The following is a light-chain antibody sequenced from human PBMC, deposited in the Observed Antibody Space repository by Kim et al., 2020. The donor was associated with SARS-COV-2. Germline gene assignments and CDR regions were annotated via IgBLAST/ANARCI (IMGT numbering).Light chain of an antibody. CDR2: AKN. CDR1: SLRSYY. Sequence: SSELTQDPAVSVALGQTVRITCQGDSLRSYYASWYQQKPAQAPVLVIFAKNHRPSGIPDRFSGSGSGNTASLTITGAQADDEADYYCNSRDSSGNRVVFG. J-gene: IGLJ2*01. V-gene: IGLV3-19*01. CDR3: NSRDSSGNRVV.